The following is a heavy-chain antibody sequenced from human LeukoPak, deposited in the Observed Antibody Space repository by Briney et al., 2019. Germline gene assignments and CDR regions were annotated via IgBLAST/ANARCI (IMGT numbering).Heavy chain of an antibody. J-gene: IGHJ5*02. V-gene: IGHV3-21*01. CDR3: AREGEYCSSTSCFNRFDP. Sequence: GGSLRLSCAASGFTFSSYSMNWVRQAPGKGLEWVSSISSSSSYIYYADSVKGRFTISRDNAKNSLYLQMNSLRAEDTAVYYCAREGEYCSSTSCFNRFDPWGQGTLVTVSS. CDR1: GFTFSSYS. D-gene: IGHD2-2*01. CDR2: ISSSSSYI.